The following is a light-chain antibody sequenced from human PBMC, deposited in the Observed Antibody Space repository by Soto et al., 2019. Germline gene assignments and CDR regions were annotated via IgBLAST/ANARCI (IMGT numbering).Light chain of an antibody. Sequence: DIQMTQSPSSLSASVGDRVTITCQASQDIRSFLNWYQQKPGKAPNLLIYEASILETGVPSRFSGSGSGTDFTFTISSLQPEDIATYYCQQYDNLLLTFGGGTKVEIK. CDR1: QDIRSF. CDR3: QQYDNLLLT. V-gene: IGKV1-33*01. CDR2: EAS. J-gene: IGKJ4*01.